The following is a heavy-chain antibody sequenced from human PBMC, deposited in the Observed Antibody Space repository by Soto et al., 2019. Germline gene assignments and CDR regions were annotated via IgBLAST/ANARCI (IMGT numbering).Heavy chain of an antibody. J-gene: IGHJ6*03. V-gene: IGHV2-26*01. CDR2: ILSNDGK. CDR1: GFSLNNARVG. D-gene: IGHD3-10*01. CDR3: ARMLAVNYYYYFMDV. Sequence: QVTLKESGPVLVSPTETLTLTCTVSGFSLNNARVGVSWIRQPPGKALEWLAHILSNDGKSYSTSLKTRLSISQDTSKSQVVLTMTNMDPVDTATYYCARMLAVNYYYYFMDVWGKGTTVTVSS.